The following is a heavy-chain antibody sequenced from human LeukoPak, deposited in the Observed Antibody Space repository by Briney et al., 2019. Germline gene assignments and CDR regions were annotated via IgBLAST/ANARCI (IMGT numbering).Heavy chain of an antibody. Sequence: PGGSLRLSCAASGLTVSSSYMSWVRQAPGKGLEWVSIIYNDGSTYYADSMKGRFTISRDNSKNTLYLQANSLRAENTAMDYFARNILFAFDIWGQGTMVTVSS. D-gene: IGHD2/OR15-2a*01. V-gene: IGHV3-53*01. CDR1: GLTVSSSY. CDR3: ARNILFAFDI. J-gene: IGHJ3*02. CDR2: IYNDGST.